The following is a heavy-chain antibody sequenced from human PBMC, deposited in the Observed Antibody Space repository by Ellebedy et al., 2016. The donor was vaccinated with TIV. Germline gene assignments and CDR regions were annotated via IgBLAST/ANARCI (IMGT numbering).Heavy chain of an antibody. J-gene: IGHJ4*02. CDR1: RFTFSDYY. D-gene: IGHD1-26*01. V-gene: IGHV3-74*01. CDR3: ARDSGSYPFDH. Sequence: GESLKISCAASRFTFSDYYMSWVRQAPGKGLVWVARINGPGSVTGYADSVQGRFTISRDNTKNTLYLQLSSLRADDTAVYYCARDSGSYPFDHWGQGTLVTVSS. CDR2: INGPGSVT.